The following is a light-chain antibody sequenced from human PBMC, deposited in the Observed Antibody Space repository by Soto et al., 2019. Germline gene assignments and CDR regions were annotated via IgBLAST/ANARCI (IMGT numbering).Light chain of an antibody. CDR3: QHNNNWPPEGT. CDR1: QSVSSY. J-gene: IGKJ3*01. Sequence: EIVLPQSPATLSLSPGERATLSCRAIQSVSSYLAWYQQKPGQAPRLLIYDASNRATGIPARFSGSGSGTDFTLTISSLQSEDFGIYYCQHNNNWPPEGTFGPGTKVDVK. CDR2: DAS. V-gene: IGKV3-11*01.